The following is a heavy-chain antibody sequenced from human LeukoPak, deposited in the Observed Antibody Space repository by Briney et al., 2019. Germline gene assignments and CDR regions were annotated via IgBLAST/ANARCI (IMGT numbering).Heavy chain of an antibody. CDR1: GASFSGNY. V-gene: IGHV4-34*01. Sequence: SETLSLTCAVYGASFSGNYWSWIRQPPGKGLEWLGEVNHSGSTNYNPSLKSRVTISVDTSNNQFSLKLNSVTAADTAVYYCARGGGTYGGHGIVAYWGQGTLVTVSS. CDR3: ARGGGTYGGHGIVAY. CDR2: VNHSGST. J-gene: IGHJ4*02. D-gene: IGHD4-23*01.